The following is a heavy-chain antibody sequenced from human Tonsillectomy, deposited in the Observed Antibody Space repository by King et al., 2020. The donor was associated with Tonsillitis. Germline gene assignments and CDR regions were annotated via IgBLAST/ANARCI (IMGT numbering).Heavy chain of an antibody. CDR2: ISHSGTT. J-gene: IGHJ2*01. CDR3: ARIRHQWIQLSYWYVDL. Sequence: VQLQQWGAGLLKPSETLSLTCAVYGGSFSGYYWSWIRQPPGKGLEWIGEISHSGTTNYNPSLKSRVTISVDTSKNQFSLKLSSVTAADTAVYYCARIRHQWIQLSYWYVDLWGPGTLAT. CDR1: GGSFSGYY. D-gene: IGHD5-18*01. V-gene: IGHV4-34*01.